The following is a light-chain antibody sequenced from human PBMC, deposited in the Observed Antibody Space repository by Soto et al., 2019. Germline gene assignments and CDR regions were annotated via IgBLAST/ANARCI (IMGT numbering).Light chain of an antibody. J-gene: IGKJ5*01. Sequence: NEVAQSPAPFSFSPGGTSTPSRRASQNVDKFLAWYQQRPGQPPRLLIFDSSSRATGIPDRFSGSGSGTDFTLTISRLEPEDFAVYYCQQYGSSPTFGEGTRLEIK. CDR2: DSS. CDR3: QQYGSSPT. CDR1: QNVDKF. V-gene: IGKV3-20*01.